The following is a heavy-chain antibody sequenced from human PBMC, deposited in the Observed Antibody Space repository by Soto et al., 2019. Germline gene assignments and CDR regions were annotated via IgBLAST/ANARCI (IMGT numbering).Heavy chain of an antibody. D-gene: IGHD2-2*01. CDR2: ISAYNGNT. CDR1: GYTFTSYG. CDR3: ASDCSTSSCYRYGMDV. Sequence: GASVKVSFKASGYTFTSYGISWVRQAPGQGLEWMGWISAYNGNTNYAQKLQGRVTMTTDTSTSTAYMELRSLRSDDTAVYSCASDCSTSSCYRYGMDVWGQGTTVTGSS. J-gene: IGHJ6*02. V-gene: IGHV1-18*01.